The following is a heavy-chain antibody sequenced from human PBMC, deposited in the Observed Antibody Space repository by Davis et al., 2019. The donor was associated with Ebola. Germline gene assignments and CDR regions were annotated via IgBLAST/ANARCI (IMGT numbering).Heavy chain of an antibody. Sequence: AASVKVSCKASGYTFTSYAMHWVRQAPGQRLEWMGWINAGNGNTKYSQKFQGRVTITRDTSASTAYMELSSLRSEDTAVYYCARARITMVQGVIITDRWFDPWGQGTLVTVSS. D-gene: IGHD3-10*01. CDR1: GYTFTSYA. J-gene: IGHJ5*02. CDR3: ARARITMVQGVIITDRWFDP. V-gene: IGHV1-3*01. CDR2: INAGNGNT.